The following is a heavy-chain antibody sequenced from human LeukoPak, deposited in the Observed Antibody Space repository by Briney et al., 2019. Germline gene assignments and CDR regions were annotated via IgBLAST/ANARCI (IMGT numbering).Heavy chain of an antibody. J-gene: IGHJ6*03. CDR1: GGSISSSSYY. CDR3: AKDGRDPAAAYYYYYYMDV. D-gene: IGHD2-2*01. V-gene: IGHV4-39*07. Sequence: PSETLSLTFTVSGGSISSSSYYWGWIRQPPGKGLEWIGSIYYSGSTYYNPSLKSRVTISVDTSKNQFSLKLSSVTAADTAVYYCAKDGRDPAAAYYYYYYMDVWGKGTTVTVSS. CDR2: IYYSGST.